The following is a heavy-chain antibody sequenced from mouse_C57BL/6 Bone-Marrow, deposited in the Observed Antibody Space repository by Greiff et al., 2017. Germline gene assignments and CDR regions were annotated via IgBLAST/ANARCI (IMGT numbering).Heavy chain of an antibody. J-gene: IGHJ3*01. CDR3: TRWGINWDVWFAY. CDR1: GYTFTDYE. V-gene: IGHV1-15*01. D-gene: IGHD4-1*01. CDR2: IDPETGGT. Sequence: QVQLKQSGAELVRPGASVTLSCKASGYTFTDYEMHWVKQTPVHGLEWIGAIDPETGGTAYNQKFKGKAILTADKSSSTAYMELRSLTSEDSAVYYCTRWGINWDVWFAYWGQGTLVTVSA.